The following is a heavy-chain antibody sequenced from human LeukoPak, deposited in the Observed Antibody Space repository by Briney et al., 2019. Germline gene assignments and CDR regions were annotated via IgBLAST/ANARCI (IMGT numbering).Heavy chain of an antibody. J-gene: IGHJ4*02. CDR3: ARQTGSGLFILP. CDR1: GGSISRSSHY. D-gene: IGHD3/OR15-3a*01. CDR2: IYYGGST. Sequence: SETLSLTCTVSGGSISRSSHYWGWIRQPPGKGLEWIGSIYYGGSTYYNPSLKSRVTISVDTSKNQFSLKLTSVTAADTAVYYCARQTGSGLFILPGGQGTLVTVSS. V-gene: IGHV4-39*01.